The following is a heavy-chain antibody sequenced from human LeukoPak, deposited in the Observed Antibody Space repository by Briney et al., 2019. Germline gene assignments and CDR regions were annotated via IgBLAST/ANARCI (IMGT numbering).Heavy chain of an antibody. J-gene: IGHJ6*02. V-gene: IGHV4-39*07. CDR2: IYYSGST. Sequence: SETLSLTCTVSGGSISSSSYYWGWIRQPPGKGLEWIGSIYYSGSTYYNPSLKSRVTISVDTSKNQFSLKLSSVTAADTAVYYCATAGGITMVRGVGPYYYYGMDVWGQGTTVTVSS. D-gene: IGHD3-10*01. CDR3: ATAGGITMVRGVGPYYYYGMDV. CDR1: GGSISSSSYY.